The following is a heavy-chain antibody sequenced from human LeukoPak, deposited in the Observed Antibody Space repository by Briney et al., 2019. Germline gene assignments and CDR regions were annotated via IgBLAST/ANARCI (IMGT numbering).Heavy chain of an antibody. CDR2: IAISGTYI. CDR1: GFILSDYN. Sequence: GGSLRLSCAASGFILSDYNMNWVRQAPGKGLEWVSFIAISGTYITYADSVKGRFTITRDNAKNSLYLQMNSLRAEDTAVYYCTRDLSATARAYDYWGQGTLVTVSS. V-gene: IGHV3-21*01. J-gene: IGHJ4*02. CDR3: TRDLSATARAYDY. D-gene: IGHD1-26*01.